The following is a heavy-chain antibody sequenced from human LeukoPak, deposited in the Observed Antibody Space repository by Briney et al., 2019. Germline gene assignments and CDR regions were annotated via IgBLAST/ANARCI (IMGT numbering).Heavy chain of an antibody. CDR3: ARDPTTVATIFDS. V-gene: IGHV4-4*07. CDR2: IYPGESIYASENT. J-gene: IGHJ4*02. Sequence: SETLSLTCSVSGVSISAYYWSWIRQPAGKGLEWIGRIYPGESIYASENTNYNPSLKSRVSMSGDTSKNQVSLKLRSVTAADTAVYYCARDPTTVATIFDSWGQGTLVTVSS. D-gene: IGHD4-17*01. CDR1: GVSISAYY.